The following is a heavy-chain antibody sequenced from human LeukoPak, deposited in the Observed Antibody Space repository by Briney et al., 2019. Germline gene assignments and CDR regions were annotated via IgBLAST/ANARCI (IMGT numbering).Heavy chain of an antibody. CDR1: GGSFSGYY. J-gene: IGHJ6*03. Sequence: SETLSLTCAVYGGSFSGYYWSWIRQPPGKGLEGIGEINHSGSTNYNPSLKSRVTISVDTSKNQFSLKLSSVTAADTAVYYCARGGPHYYYYMDVWGKGTTVTVSS. CDR3: ARGGPHYYYYMDV. V-gene: IGHV4-34*01. CDR2: INHSGST.